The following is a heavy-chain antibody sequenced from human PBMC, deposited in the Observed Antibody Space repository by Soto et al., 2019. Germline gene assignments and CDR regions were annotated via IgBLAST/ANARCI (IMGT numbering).Heavy chain of an antibody. CDR3: ASEITQLGYCSGGSCYVDY. CDR2: INHSGST. V-gene: IGHV4-34*01. Sequence: QVQLQQWGAGLLKPSETLSLTCAVYGGSFSGYYWSWIRQPPGKGLEWIGEINHSGSTNYNPSLKSRVTISVDTSKNQFSLKPSSVTAADTAVYYCASEITQLGYCSGGSCYVDYWGQGTLVTVSS. CDR1: GGSFSGYY. D-gene: IGHD2-15*01. J-gene: IGHJ4*02.